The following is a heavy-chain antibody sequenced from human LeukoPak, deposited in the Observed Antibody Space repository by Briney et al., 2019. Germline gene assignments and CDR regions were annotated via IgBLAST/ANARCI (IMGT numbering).Heavy chain of an antibody. V-gene: IGHV3-53*01. J-gene: IGHJ4*02. Sequence: GGSLRLSCAASGFTASSNYMSWVRQAPGKGLEWVSVISSGGSIYYADSVKGRFTISRDNSKNTLYLQMNSPRAEDTAVYYCARGPFTMTTVSSVGHWGQGTLVIVSS. D-gene: IGHD4-17*01. CDR2: ISSGGSI. CDR3: ARGPFTMTTVSSVGH. CDR1: GFTASSNY.